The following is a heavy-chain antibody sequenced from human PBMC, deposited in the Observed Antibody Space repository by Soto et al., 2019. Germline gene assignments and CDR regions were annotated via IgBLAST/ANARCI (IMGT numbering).Heavy chain of an antibody. CDR1: GYTFTTYG. V-gene: IGHV1-18*01. Sequence: GASVKVSSTASGYTFTTYGTSWGRHAPGQGLERMGWISAYNGNTNYAQNLQGRVTMTTDTSTSTAYMELRSLRSDDTAVYFCVRGGLGFCSTTSCYRAECFDHRGQGTLVTVSS. J-gene: IGHJ1*01. CDR3: VRGGLGFCSTTSCYRAECFDH. D-gene: IGHD2-2*01. CDR2: ISAYNGNT.